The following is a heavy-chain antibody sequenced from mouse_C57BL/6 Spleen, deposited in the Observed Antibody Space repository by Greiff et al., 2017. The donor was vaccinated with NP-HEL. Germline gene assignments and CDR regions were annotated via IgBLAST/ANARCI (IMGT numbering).Heavy chain of an antibody. Sequence: VKLQQSGAELVKPGASVKISCKASGYAFSSYWMNWVKQRPGKGLEWIGQIYPGDGDTNYNGKFKGKATLTADKSSSTAYMQLSSLTSEDSAVYFCARSELYYGNSYYFDYWGQGTTLTVSS. CDR3: ARSELYYGNSYYFDY. CDR2: IYPGDGDT. CDR1: GYAFSSYW. V-gene: IGHV1-80*01. D-gene: IGHD2-1*01. J-gene: IGHJ2*01.